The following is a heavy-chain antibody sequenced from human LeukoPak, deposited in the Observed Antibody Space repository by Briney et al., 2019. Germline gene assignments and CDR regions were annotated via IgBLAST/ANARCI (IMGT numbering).Heavy chain of an antibody. CDR2: INPNSGGT. Sequence: ASVKVSCKASGYSFTNHAIHWVRQAPGQGLEWMGRINPNSGGTNYAQKFQGRVTMTRDTSISTAYMELSRLRSDDTAVYYCASMYYYDSSGYYYDDYYYGMDVWGQGTTVTVSS. V-gene: IGHV1-2*06. D-gene: IGHD3-22*01. J-gene: IGHJ6*02. CDR1: GYSFTNHA. CDR3: ASMYYYDSSGYYYDDYYYGMDV.